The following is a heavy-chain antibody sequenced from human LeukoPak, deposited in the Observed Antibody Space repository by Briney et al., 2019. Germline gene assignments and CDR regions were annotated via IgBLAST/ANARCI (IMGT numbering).Heavy chain of an antibody. CDR1: GGSISSYY. CDR3: AGCSSSGCYFYYYYYMDV. Sequence: SQTLCLTPTVSGGSISSYYWSWIWQPAGKRLEWIGRIYTSGSTNDTPSLKSRVTMSVDTSKNQFSLKLSSVTAADTAVYYCAGCSSSGCYFYYYYYMDVWGKGTTVTVSS. CDR2: IYTSGST. J-gene: IGHJ6*03. V-gene: IGHV4-4*07. D-gene: IGHD2-2*01.